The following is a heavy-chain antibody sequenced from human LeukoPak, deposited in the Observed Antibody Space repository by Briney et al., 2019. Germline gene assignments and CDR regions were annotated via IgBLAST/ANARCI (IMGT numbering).Heavy chain of an antibody. CDR3: ARTGTTFDY. Sequence: GGPLNLSWAASGFTFISYSMNWFGQAQGKGLEWVSSISSSSSYIYYADSVKGRFSISRDNAKNSLYLQMNSVRAEDTAVYYCARTGTTFDYWGQGTLVTVSS. D-gene: IGHD1-7*01. V-gene: IGHV3-21*04. J-gene: IGHJ4*02. CDR1: GFTFISYS. CDR2: ISSSSSYI.